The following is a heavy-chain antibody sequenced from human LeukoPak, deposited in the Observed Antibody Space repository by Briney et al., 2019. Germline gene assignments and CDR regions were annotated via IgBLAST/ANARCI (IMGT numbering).Heavy chain of an antibody. V-gene: IGHV3-30*18. Sequence: GGSLRLSCAASGFTFSSYGMPWVRQAPGKGLEWVAVISYDGSNKYYADSVKGRFTIPRDNSKNTLYLQMNSLRAEDTAVYYCAKDGGYCSSTSCSTGFDYWGQGTLVTVSS. CDR3: AKDGGYCSSTSCSTGFDY. D-gene: IGHD2-2*02. CDR2: ISYDGSNK. J-gene: IGHJ4*02. CDR1: GFTFSSYG.